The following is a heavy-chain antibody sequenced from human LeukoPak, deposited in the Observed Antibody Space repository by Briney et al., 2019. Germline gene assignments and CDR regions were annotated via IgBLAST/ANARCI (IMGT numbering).Heavy chain of an antibody. Sequence: GGSLRLSCAASGFAFSIYAMSWVRQAPGKGPEWVANIKQDRSEKYYVDSVKGRFTISRDNAKNSLDLQMNSLRAEDTAVYYCARDSSGWYASYYFDYWGQGTLVTVSS. CDR2: IKQDRSEK. J-gene: IGHJ4*02. CDR3: ARDSSGWYASYYFDY. V-gene: IGHV3-7*03. D-gene: IGHD6-19*01. CDR1: GFAFSIYA.